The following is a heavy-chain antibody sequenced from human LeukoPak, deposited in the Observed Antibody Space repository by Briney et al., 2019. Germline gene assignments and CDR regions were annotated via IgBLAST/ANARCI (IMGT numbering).Heavy chain of an antibody. V-gene: IGHV4-34*01. CDR2: INHSGST. Sequence: SETLSLTCAVYGGSFSGYYWSWIRQPPGKGLEWIGEINHSGSTNYNPSLKSRVTISVDTSKNQFSLKLSSVTAADTAVYFCARDLVTVTKGFDIWGQGKMVSVSS. CDR3: ARDLVTVTKGFDI. J-gene: IGHJ3*02. D-gene: IGHD4-17*01. CDR1: GGSFSGYY.